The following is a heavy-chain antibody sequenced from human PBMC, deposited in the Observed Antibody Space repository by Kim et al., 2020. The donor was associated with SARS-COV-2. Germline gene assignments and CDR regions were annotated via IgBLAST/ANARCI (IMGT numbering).Heavy chain of an antibody. D-gene: IGHD5-18*01. Sequence: SETLSLTCAVYGGSFSGYYWSWIRQPPGKGLEWMGEINHSGSTNYNPSLKSRVTISVDTSKNQFSLKLSSVTAADTAVYYCARVSPRGYSYGLGPTRPRYYFAYWGQGTLVTVSS. CDR1: GGSFSGYY. V-gene: IGHV4-34*01. CDR3: ARVSPRGYSYGLGPTRPRYYFAY. CDR2: INHSGST. J-gene: IGHJ4*02.